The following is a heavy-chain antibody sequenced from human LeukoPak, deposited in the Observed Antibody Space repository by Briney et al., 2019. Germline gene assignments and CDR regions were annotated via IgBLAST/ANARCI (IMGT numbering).Heavy chain of an antibody. J-gene: IGHJ4*02. CDR2: ITGSGGNT. Sequence: GGSLRLSCAASGFTFSNYAMSCVGQAPGKELEWVSAITGSGGNTYYDDSVKGRFTISRDNSKNTVFLQMNSLRAEDTAVYYCAKWGDYVVLTGYYVSDYWGQGALVTVSS. V-gene: IGHV3-23*01. CDR1: GFTFSNYA. D-gene: IGHD3-9*01. CDR3: AKWGDYVVLTGYYVSDY.